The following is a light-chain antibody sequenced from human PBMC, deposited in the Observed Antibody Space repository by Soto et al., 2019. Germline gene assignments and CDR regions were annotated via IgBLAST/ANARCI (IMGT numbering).Light chain of an antibody. V-gene: IGLV1-44*01. CDR3: ASWDDNLNGGV. CDR1: SSNIGTYT. J-gene: IGLJ3*02. Sequence: QAVVTQPPSASGTPGQGVTISCSGTSSNIGTYTVNWYQQLPGTAPKLLIYTDYQRPSGVPDRFSGSKSGTSASLAINGLHSEDEADYYCASWDDNLNGGVFGGGTKLTVL. CDR2: TDY.